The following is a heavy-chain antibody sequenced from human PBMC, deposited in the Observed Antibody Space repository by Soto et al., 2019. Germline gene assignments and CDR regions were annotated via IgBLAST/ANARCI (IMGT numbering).Heavy chain of an antibody. D-gene: IGHD3-10*01. V-gene: IGHV4-59*12. CDR3: ASYGRGTYYYGYCFHH. J-gene: IGHJ4*02. CDR1: GGSISSYY. Sequence: SATLSLTCTVPGGSISSYYWSWIRQPPGKGLEWIGYIYYSGSTNYNPSLKSRVTISVDTSKNQFSLKLSSVTAADAAVYYCASYGRGTYYYGYCFHHWGQGTPVT. CDR2: IYYSGST.